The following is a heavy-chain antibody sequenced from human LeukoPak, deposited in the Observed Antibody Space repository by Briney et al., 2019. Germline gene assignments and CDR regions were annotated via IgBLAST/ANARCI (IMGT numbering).Heavy chain of an antibody. D-gene: IGHD6-19*01. CDR2: IRYDGSNK. CDR1: GFTFSSYG. CDR3: AKGAVAGTEVDY. Sequence: GGSPRLSCAASGFTFSSYGMHWVRQAPGKGLEWVAFIRYDGSNKYYADSVKGRFTISRDNSKNTLYLQMNSLRAEDTAAYYCAKGAVAGTEVDYWGQGTLVTVSS. V-gene: IGHV3-30*02. J-gene: IGHJ4*02.